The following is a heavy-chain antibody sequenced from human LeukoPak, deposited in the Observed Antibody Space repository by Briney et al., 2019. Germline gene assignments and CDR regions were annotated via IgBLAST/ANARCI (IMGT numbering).Heavy chain of an antibody. CDR3: ARVKGSYFDY. V-gene: IGHV3-48*01. Sequence: GRSLRPSRAASGFPPSSYSITCFGQAPGQGLEWVAYISASGSNIYYVASVKGRFTVSRDNPKSSLFLQMNSPRAEDTVVYYCARVKGSYFDYWGQGALVTVSS. CDR2: ISASGSNI. J-gene: IGHJ4*02. CDR1: GFPPSSYS. D-gene: IGHD2-15*01.